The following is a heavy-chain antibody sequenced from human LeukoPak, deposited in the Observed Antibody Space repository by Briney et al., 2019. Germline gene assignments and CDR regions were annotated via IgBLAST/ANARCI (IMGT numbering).Heavy chain of an antibody. CDR3: ARTSAAAGGY. J-gene: IGHJ4*02. Sequence: GGSLRLSCAASGFTFSSYSMNWVRQAPGKGPEWVSSISSSSSYIYYADSEKGRFTISRDNAKNSLYLQMNSLRAEDTAVYYCARTSAAAGGYWGQGTLVTVSS. CDR2: ISSSSSYI. D-gene: IGHD6-13*01. CDR1: GFTFSSYS. V-gene: IGHV3-21*01.